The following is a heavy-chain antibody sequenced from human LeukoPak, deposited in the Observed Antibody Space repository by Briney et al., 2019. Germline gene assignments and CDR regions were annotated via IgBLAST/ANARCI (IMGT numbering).Heavy chain of an antibody. CDR2: IIPIFGTA. J-gene: IGHJ4*02. CDR3: ARGDYGGPDY. D-gene: IGHD4/OR15-4a*01. CDR1: GGTFSSYA. V-gene: IGHV1-69*05. Sequence: SVKVSCKASGGTFSSYAISWVRQAPGQGLEWMGGIIPIFGTAKHATQFQGRVTITTDESTSTAYMELSSLSSEDTAVYYCARGDYGGPDYWGQGTLVTVSS.